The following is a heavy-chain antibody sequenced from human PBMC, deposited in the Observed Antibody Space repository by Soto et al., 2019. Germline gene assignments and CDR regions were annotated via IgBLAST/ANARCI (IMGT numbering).Heavy chain of an antibody. D-gene: IGHD2-2*01. V-gene: IGHV4-61*01. CDR2: IYYSGST. J-gene: IGHJ4*02. CDR1: GGTISSGSYY. CDR3: ARVNDYAPFDY. Sequence: PGETLSLTCTVSGGTISSGSYYWSWIRQPPGKGLEWIGYIYYSGSTNYNPSLKSRVTISVDTSKNQFSLKLSSVTAADTAVYYCARVNDYAPFDYWGQGTLVTVSS.